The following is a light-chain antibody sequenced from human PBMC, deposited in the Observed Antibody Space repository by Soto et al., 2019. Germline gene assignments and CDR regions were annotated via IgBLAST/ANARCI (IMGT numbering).Light chain of an antibody. V-gene: IGKV1-9*01. Sequence: IPLTQSPSSLSASVGDRVTITCRASQGISSYLAWYQQKPGKAPKLLIYAASTLQSGVPSRFSGSGSGTDFTLTISSLQPEDFATYYCQQLNSYPLTFGQGTKVDIK. CDR3: QQLNSYPLT. CDR1: QGISSY. J-gene: IGKJ1*01. CDR2: AAS.